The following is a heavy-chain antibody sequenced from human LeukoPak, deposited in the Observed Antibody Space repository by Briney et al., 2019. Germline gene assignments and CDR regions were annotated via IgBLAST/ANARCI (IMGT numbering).Heavy chain of an antibody. D-gene: IGHD5-18*01. V-gene: IGHV3-7*01. CDR3: VRGVWHVATEMVLDY. CDR2: IKEDGSEK. J-gene: IGHJ4*02. CDR1: GFTFSNYW. Sequence: GGSLRLSCAASGFTFSNYWMSWVRQAPGKGLEWVANIKEDGSEKYYVDSVKGRFTISRDNSKNTLYLHMNSLRAEDTALYYCVRGVWHVATEMVLDYWGQGTPVTVSS.